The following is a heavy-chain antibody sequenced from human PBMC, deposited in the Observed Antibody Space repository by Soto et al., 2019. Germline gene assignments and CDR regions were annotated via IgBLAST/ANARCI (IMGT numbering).Heavy chain of an antibody. Sequence: ASVKFSCKASGYTFTGYYMHWVRQAPGQGLEWMGWTNPNSGVTNYAQKFQGRVTMTRDTSISTAYMELSRLRSDDTAVYYCARDIKYSSSSGMDVWGQGTTVTVS. CDR2: TNPNSGVT. D-gene: IGHD6-6*01. V-gene: IGHV1-2*02. CDR3: ARDIKYSSSSGMDV. CDR1: GYTFTGYY. J-gene: IGHJ6*02.